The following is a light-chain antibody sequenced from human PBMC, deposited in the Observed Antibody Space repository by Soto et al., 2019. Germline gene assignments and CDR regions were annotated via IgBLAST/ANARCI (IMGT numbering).Light chain of an antibody. J-gene: IGKJ1*01. CDR1: QSVSSD. CDR2: GAS. V-gene: IGKV3-15*01. CDR3: QQYNNWPRT. Sequence: EIVMTQSPATLSVSPGERATLSCMASQSVSSDLAWYHQKPGQAPRLLIYGASTRATGIPARFSGSGSGTECTLSINSLQSEDVAVYYCQQYNNWPRTFGQGTKVDIK.